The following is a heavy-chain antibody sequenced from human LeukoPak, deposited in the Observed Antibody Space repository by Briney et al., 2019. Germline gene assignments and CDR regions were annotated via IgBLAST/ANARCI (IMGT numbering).Heavy chain of an antibody. J-gene: IGHJ4*02. Sequence: GGSLRLSCAASGFAFSNYAMHWVRQTPGKGLEWVALISYAGTNEYYADSVKGRFTISRDNSRDTLYLQMGSLRLEDTAVYYCARDWGMTAVYSIDYWGQGTLVTVCS. CDR1: GFAFSNYA. D-gene: IGHD4-17*01. CDR3: ARDWGMTAVYSIDY. CDR2: ISYAGTNE. V-gene: IGHV3-30-3*01.